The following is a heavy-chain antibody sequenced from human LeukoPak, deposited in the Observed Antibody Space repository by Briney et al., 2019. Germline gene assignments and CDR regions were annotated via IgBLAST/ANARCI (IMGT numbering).Heavy chain of an antibody. V-gene: IGHV3-21*01. J-gene: IGHJ4*02. CDR3: ARGTGSNYYGSGSQDY. CDR1: GFTFSSDS. D-gene: IGHD3-10*01. CDR2: ISSSSSYI. Sequence: PGGSLRLSCAASGFTFSSDSMNWVRQAPGKGLEWVSSISSSSSYIYYADSVKGRFTISRDNAKNSLYLQMNSLRAEDTAVYYCARGTGSNYYGSGSQDYWGQGTLVTVSS.